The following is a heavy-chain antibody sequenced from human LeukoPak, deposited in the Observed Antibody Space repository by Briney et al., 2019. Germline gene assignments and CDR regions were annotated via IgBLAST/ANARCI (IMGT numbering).Heavy chain of an antibody. V-gene: IGHV3-23*01. D-gene: IGHD6-13*01. CDR2: ISGSGGST. Sequence: GGSLRLSCAASGFTFSSYAMSWVRQAPGRGLEWVSAISGSGGSTYYADSVKGRFTISRDNSKNTLYLQVNSLRDEDTAVYYCAKDRIAAVGTPYYYYGMDVWGQGTLVTVSS. CDR1: GFTFSSYA. J-gene: IGHJ6*02. CDR3: AKDRIAAVGTPYYYYGMDV.